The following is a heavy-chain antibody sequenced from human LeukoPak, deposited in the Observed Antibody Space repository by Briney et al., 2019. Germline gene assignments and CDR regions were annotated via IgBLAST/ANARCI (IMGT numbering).Heavy chain of an antibody. Sequence: GSLRLSCAASGFTFSAYGMSWFRQAPGKGLEWISAITYSSGNTYYADSVKGRFTISRDNSNSLRAEDTALYCAKDGTGCGGDCYSDYWGQGTLVTVSS. V-gene: IGHV3-23*01. CDR3: AKDGTGCGGDCYSDY. CDR2: ITYSSGNT. CDR1: GFTFSAYG. D-gene: IGHD2-21*02. J-gene: IGHJ4*02.